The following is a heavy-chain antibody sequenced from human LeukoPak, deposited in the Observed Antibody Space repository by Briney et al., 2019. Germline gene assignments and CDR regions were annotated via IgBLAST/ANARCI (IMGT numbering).Heavy chain of an antibody. D-gene: IGHD3-9*01. J-gene: IGHJ4*02. CDR2: IYYSGST. CDR3: ARSYYDILAGWDY. CDR1: GGSISSDGYY. Sequence: PSETLSLTCTVSGGSISSDGYYWRWIRQHPGKGLEWIGYIYYSGSTYYNPSLKSRVTISVDTSKNQFSLKLSSVTAADTAVYYWARSYYDILAGWDYWGQGTLVTVSS. V-gene: IGHV4-31*03.